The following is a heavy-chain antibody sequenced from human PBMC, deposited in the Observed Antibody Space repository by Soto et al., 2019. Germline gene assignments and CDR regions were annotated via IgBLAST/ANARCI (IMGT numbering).Heavy chain of an antibody. CDR3: ARRAQSRGYCSGGSCPHLINWFDP. CDR1: GGSISSGGYY. D-gene: IGHD2-15*01. Sequence: PSETLSLTCTVSGGSISSGGYYWSWIRQHPGKGLEWIGYIYYSGSTYYNPSLKSRVTISVDTSKNQFSLKLSSVTAADTAVYYCARRAQSRGYCSGGSCPHLINWFDPWGQGTLVTVSS. V-gene: IGHV4-31*03. J-gene: IGHJ5*02. CDR2: IYYSGST.